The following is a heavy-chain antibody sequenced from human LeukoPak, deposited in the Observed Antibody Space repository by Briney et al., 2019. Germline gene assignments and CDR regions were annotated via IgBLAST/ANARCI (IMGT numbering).Heavy chain of an antibody. J-gene: IGHJ3*02. CDR3: GSDYGGYEGAFDN. V-gene: IGHV4-34*01. Sequence: TSETLSLTCAVYGGSFSGYYWSWIRQPPGKGLEWIGEINHSGSTNYSPSLKSRVTISVDTSKNQFSLMLSSVTSADTAIYYCGSDYGGYEGAFDNWGQGTLVTVSS. CDR1: GGSFSGYY. D-gene: IGHD4-17*01. CDR2: INHSGST.